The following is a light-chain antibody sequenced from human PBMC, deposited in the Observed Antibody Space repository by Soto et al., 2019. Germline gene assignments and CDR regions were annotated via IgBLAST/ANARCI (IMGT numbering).Light chain of an antibody. J-gene: IGKJ1*01. V-gene: IGKV1-5*03. CDR2: KAS. CDR3: QHYNSYAEA. Sequence: DIQMTQSPSTLSGSVGDRITITCRSSQTISSWLAWYQQKPGKAPKRLIHKASTIKSGVPSRSSGSGSVTEFTLTITSLQPDYVATYYYQHYNSYAEAFGRGTKVEPK. CDR1: QTISSW.